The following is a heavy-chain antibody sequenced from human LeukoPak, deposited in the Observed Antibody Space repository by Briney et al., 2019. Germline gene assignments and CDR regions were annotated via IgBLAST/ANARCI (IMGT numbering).Heavy chain of an antibody. CDR1: GFTFGSYD. V-gene: IGHV3-53*01. D-gene: IGHD2-2*01. CDR2: IYSGGST. Sequence: GGTLRLSCAASGFTFGSYDMSWVRQAPGKGLEWVSVIYSGGSTYYADSVKGRFTISRDNSKNTLYLQMNSLRAEDTAVYYCARGLGYCSSTSCSVEYFDYWGQGTLVTVSS. J-gene: IGHJ4*02. CDR3: ARGLGYCSSTSCSVEYFDY.